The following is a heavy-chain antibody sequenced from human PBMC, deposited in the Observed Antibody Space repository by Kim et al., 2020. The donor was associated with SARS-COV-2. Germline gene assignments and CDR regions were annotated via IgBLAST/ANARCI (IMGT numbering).Heavy chain of an antibody. CDR2: INAGNGNT. Sequence: ASVKVSCKASGYTFTSYAMHWVRQPPGQRLEWMGWINAGNGNTKYSQKLQGRATITRDTSASTAYMELSSLRAEDTAVYYCARSEVVITTLDYCAQGTLV. CDR1: GYTFTSYA. D-gene: IGHD3-22*01. CDR3: ARSEVVITTLDY. V-gene: IGHV1-3*01. J-gene: IGHJ4*02.